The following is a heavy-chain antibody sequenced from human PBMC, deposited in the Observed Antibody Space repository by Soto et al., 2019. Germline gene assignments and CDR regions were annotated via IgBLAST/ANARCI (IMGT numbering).Heavy chain of an antibody. D-gene: IGHD2-2*01. CDR2: MNPNSGNT. J-gene: IGHJ1*01. V-gene: IGHV1-8*01. CDR1: GYTFSNYD. CDR3: ARGPIGYCSSSSCQTAGYFQH. Sequence: ASVKVSCKASGYTFSNYDISWVRQATGQGLEWMGWMNPNSGNTGYAQKFQGRVTMTRNTSISTAYMELSSLRSDDTAVYYCARGPIGYCSSSSCQTAGYFQHWGQGPLVTVSS.